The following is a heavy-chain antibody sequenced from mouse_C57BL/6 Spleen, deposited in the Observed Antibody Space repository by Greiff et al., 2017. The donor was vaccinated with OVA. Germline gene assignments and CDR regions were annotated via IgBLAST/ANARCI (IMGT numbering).Heavy chain of an antibody. CDR2: IYPGDGDT. Sequence: VQLQQSGPELVKPGASVKISCKASGYAFSSSWMNWVKQRPGKGLEWIGRIYPGDGDTNYNGKVKGKATLTADKSSSTAYMQLSSLTSEDSAVYFCAREIYGSSHFDYWGQGTTLTVSS. CDR3: AREIYGSSHFDY. J-gene: IGHJ2*01. D-gene: IGHD1-1*01. V-gene: IGHV1-82*01. CDR1: GYAFSSSW.